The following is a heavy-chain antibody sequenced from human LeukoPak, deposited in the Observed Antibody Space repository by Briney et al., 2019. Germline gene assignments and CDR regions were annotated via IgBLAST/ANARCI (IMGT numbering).Heavy chain of an antibody. CDR3: AKDGGLAAAGTFDY. CDR1: GFTFSSYV. Sequence: GGSLRLSCAASGFTFSSYVMHWVRQAPGKGLEWVTVISYDGSNKYYADSVKGRFTISRDNSKNTLYLQMNSLRAEDTAVYYCAKDGGLAAAGTFDYWGQGTLVTVSS. CDR2: ISYDGSNK. D-gene: IGHD6-13*01. J-gene: IGHJ4*02. V-gene: IGHV3-30*18.